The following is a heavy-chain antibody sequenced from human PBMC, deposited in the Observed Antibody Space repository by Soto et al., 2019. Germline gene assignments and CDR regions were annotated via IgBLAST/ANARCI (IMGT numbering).Heavy chain of an antibody. J-gene: IGHJ4*02. CDR2: ISGSGGST. D-gene: IGHD2-15*01. V-gene: IGHV3-23*01. Sequence: PGGSLRLSCAASGFTFSSYAMSWVRQAPGKGLEWVSAISGSGGSTYYADSVKGRFTISRDNSKNTLYLQMNSLRAEDTAVYYCAKASIVVVVAATTDFDYWGQGTLVTVSS. CDR3: AKASIVVVVAATTDFDY. CDR1: GFTFSSYA.